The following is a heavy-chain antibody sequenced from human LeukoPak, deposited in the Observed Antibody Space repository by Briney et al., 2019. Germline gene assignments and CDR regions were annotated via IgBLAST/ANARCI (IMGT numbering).Heavy chain of an antibody. J-gene: IGHJ5*02. CDR3: ARSRPLRLTDKLTALFPIVDP. Sequence: ASVKVSCKASGYTFTTYYLHWVRQAPGHALEWMGIINPSSGSTTYAQKFQGRVTMTRDTSTSTVHLELSSLRSEDTAVYYCARSRPLRLTDKLTALFPIVDPWGQGTLVTVSS. CDR2: INPSSGST. D-gene: IGHD5-18*01. CDR1: GYTFTTYY. V-gene: IGHV1-46*01.